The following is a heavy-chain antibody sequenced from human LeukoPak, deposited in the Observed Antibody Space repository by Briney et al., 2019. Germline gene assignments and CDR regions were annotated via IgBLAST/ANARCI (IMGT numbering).Heavy chain of an antibody. D-gene: IGHD1-26*01. V-gene: IGHV1-2*02. CDR1: GYTFTGYY. CDR3: ARGMGAPTRNDY. CDR2: INPNSGDT. Sequence: ASVKVSCKASGYTFTGYYMHWVRQAPGQGLEWMGWINPNSGDTNYAQRFQGRVTMTRDTSISTAYMELSRLTSDDTAVYYCARGMGAPTRNDYWGQGTLVTVSS. J-gene: IGHJ4*02.